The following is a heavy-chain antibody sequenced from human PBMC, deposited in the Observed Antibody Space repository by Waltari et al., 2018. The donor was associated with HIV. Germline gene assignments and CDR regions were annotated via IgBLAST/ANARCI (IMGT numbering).Heavy chain of an antibody. CDR3: VRGSGMNYYYYGMDV. V-gene: IGHV6-1*01. CDR2: TYYRSKWYN. Sequence: HVQLQQSGPGLARPSQTRSTTCAIPGDSLSPNTPAWPRIRQSPSRGLECLGRTYYRSKWYNDYAVSVRSRITIHPDTSKNQFSLQLKSVTPEDTAVYYCVRGSGMNYYYYGMDVWGQGTTVTVSS. CDR1: GDSLSPNTPA. J-gene: IGHJ6*02. D-gene: IGHD3-10*01.